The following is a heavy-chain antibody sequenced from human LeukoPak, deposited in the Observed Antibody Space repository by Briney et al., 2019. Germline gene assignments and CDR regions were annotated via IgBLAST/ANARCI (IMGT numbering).Heavy chain of an antibody. CDR1: GFTFSSYW. Sequence: QTGGSLRLSCAASGFTFSSYWMSWVRQAPGKGLEWVANIEQDGSEKYYVDSVKGRFIISRDNAKDSLYLQMNSLRVEDTAVYYCLRGDRRDYWGQGTLVTVSS. V-gene: IGHV3-7*01. CDR3: LRGDRRDY. CDR2: IEQDGSEK. J-gene: IGHJ4*02.